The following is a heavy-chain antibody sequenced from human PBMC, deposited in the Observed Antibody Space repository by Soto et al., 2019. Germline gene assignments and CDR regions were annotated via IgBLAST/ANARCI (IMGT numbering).Heavy chain of an antibody. CDR3: ARGLPPGGGSNFDY. J-gene: IGHJ4*02. Sequence: KTSETLSLTCAVSGYSISSGYYWGWIRQPPGKGLEWIGSIYHSGSTYYNPSLKSRVTISVDTSKNQFSLKLSSVTAADTAVYYCARGLPPGGGSNFDYWGQGTLVTVSS. CDR2: IYHSGST. V-gene: IGHV4-38-2*01. CDR1: GYSISSGYY. D-gene: IGHD1-26*01.